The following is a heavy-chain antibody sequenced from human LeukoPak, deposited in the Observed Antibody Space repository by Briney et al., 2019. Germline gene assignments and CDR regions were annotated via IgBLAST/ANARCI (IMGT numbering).Heavy chain of an antibody. Sequence: PSETLSLTCTVSGVSISSYYWTWVRQSPGKGLEWVGYIFPCPIPFYHPSLESPVTISLDTSDNQFSLTLSSVTAADTAVYYCARRNHYFYYMDVWRKGTTVTVSS. CDR2: IFPCPIP. J-gene: IGHJ6*03. CDR1: GVSISSYY. V-gene: IGHV4-4*09. CDR3: ARRNHYFYYMDV.